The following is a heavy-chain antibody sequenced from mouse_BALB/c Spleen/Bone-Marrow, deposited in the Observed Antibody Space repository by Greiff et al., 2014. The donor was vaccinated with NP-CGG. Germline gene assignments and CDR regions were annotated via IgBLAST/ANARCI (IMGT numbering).Heavy chain of an antibody. CDR3: ARDTVITTHWYFDV. CDR2: IRNKANGYTT. CDR1: GFTFTDYY. D-gene: IGHD2-4*01. V-gene: IGHV7-3*02. J-gene: IGHJ1*01. Sequence: EVTVVESGGGLGQPGGSLRLSCATSGFTFTDYYMSWVRQPPGKALEWLDFIRNKANGYTTEYSASVKGRFTISRDNSQSILYLQMNTLRAEDSATYYCARDTVITTHWYFDVWGAGTTVTVSS.